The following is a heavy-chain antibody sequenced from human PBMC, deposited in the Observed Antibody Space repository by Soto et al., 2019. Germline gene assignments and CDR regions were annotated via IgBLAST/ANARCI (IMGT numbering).Heavy chain of an antibody. CDR2: ISGSDDST. J-gene: IGHJ4*02. V-gene: IGHV3-23*01. CDR3: AKRSSSSTFDY. CDR1: GVTFSSYA. D-gene: IGHD6-6*01. Sequence: EVQLLESGGGLVQPGECLRVSCAASGVTFSSYAMSWVRQAPGKGLEWVSVISGSDDSTYYADSVKGRFTISRDNSKNTLYLQMNSLRAEDTAVYYCAKRSSSSTFDYWGQATLVTVSS.